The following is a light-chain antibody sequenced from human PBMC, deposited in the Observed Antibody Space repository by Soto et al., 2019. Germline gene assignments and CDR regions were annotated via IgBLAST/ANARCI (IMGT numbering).Light chain of an antibody. CDR1: QSVSSRF. CDR3: QHYGISPWGFT. V-gene: IGKV3-20*01. J-gene: IGKJ3*01. CDR2: GAS. Sequence: EIVLTQSPGTLSLSPGERATLSCRASQSVSSRFLAWYQQKPGQAPRLLMYGASSRATGIPDRFSGTGSGTDFTLTISRLEPEDFAVYYCQHYGISPWGFTFGPGTKVEIK.